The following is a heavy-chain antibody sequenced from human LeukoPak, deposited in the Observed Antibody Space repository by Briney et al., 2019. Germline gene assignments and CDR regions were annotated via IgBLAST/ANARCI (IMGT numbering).Heavy chain of an antibody. CDR1: GGSIRSSYYY. Sequence: SETLSLTCTVSGGSIRSSYYYWGWIRQPPGKGLEWIGYIYYSGSTNYNPSLKSRVTISVDTSKNQFSLKLSSVTAADTAVYYCARAHRAFDYWGQGTLVTVSS. J-gene: IGHJ4*02. V-gene: IGHV4-61*05. CDR3: ARAHRAFDY. CDR2: IYYSGST.